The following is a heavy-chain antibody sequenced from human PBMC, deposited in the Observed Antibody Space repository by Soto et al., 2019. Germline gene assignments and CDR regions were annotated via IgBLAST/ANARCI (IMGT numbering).Heavy chain of an antibody. D-gene: IGHD2-8*01. CDR2: IIPIFGTA. CDR1: GGPFSSYA. Sequence: QVRLVQSGAEVKKPGSSVKVSCKASGGPFSSYAISWVRQAPGQGLEWMGGIIPIFGTANYAQKFQGRVTITADKSTSTAYMELSRLRSEDTAVYYCARESIVPRGMDVWGQGTTVTVSS. CDR3: ARESIVPRGMDV. J-gene: IGHJ6*02. V-gene: IGHV1-69*06.